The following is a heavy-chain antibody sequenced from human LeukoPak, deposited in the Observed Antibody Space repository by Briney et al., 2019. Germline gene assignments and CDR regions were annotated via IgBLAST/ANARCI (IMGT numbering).Heavy chain of an antibody. CDR2: IIPIFGTA. CDR3: ARPRIVEATSEVFDI. CDR1: GGTFSSYA. V-gene: IGHV1-69*05. Sequence: GASVKVSRMASGGTFSSYAISWVRPAPGQGLEWMGGIIPIFGTANYAQKFQGRVTITTDESTSTAYMELSSLRSEDTAVYYCARPRIVEATSEVFDIWGQGTMVTVSS. J-gene: IGHJ3*02. D-gene: IGHD1-26*01.